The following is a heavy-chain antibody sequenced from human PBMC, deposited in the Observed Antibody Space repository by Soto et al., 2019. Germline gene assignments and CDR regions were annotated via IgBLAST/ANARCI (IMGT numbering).Heavy chain of an antibody. CDR1: GYTFTSYY. V-gene: IGHV1-46*03. CDR3: ARGFGVGVVITDYMDV. J-gene: IGHJ6*03. D-gene: IGHD3-3*01. CDR2: INPSGGST. Sequence: ASVKVACKASGYTFTSYYMHWVRQAPGQGLEWMGIINPSGGSTSYAQKFQGRVTMTRDTSTSTVYMELSSLRSEDTAVYYCARGFGVGVVITDYMDVWGKGTTVTVSS.